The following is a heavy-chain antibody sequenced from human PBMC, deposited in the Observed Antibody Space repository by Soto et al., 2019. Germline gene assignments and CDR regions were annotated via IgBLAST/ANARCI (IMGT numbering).Heavy chain of an antibody. CDR2: IYPGDSDT. CDR1: GYSFTSDW. Sequence: GESLKISCKGSGYSFTSDWIGWVRQMPGKGLEWMGIIYPGDSDTRYSPSFQGQVTISADKSISTAYLQWSSLKASDTAMYYCARRAMGYSYGTDDDYYGMDVWGQGTTVTVSS. D-gene: IGHD5-18*01. CDR3: ARRAMGYSYGTDDDYYGMDV. V-gene: IGHV5-51*01. J-gene: IGHJ6*02.